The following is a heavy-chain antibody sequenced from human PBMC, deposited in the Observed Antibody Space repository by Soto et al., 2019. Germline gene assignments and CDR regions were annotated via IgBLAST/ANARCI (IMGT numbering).Heavy chain of an antibody. J-gene: IGHJ6*02. D-gene: IGHD5-18*01. CDR2: ISYDGSNK. Sequence: GGSLRLSCAASGFTFSSYAMHWVRQAPGKGLEWVAVISYDGSNKYYADSVKGRFTISRDNSKNTLYLQMNSLRAEDTAVYYCAREHVDTASDYYYYGMDVWGQGTTVTVSS. V-gene: IGHV3-30*04. CDR3: AREHVDTASDYYYYGMDV. CDR1: GFTFSSYA.